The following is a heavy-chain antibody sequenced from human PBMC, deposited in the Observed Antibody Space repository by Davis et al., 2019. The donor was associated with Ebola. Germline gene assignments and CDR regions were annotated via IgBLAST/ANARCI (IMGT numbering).Heavy chain of an antibody. CDR1: GGSISSDY. J-gene: IGHJ6*02. CDR2: IYYTGST. V-gene: IGHV4-59*01. CDR3: AKYCGSSICFDRAMDV. Sequence: SETLSLTCTVSGGSISSDYWSWTRQPPGKGLEWIGYIYYTGSTNYNPPLRSRVTISVDTSKNQFSLKLTSVTAADTAVYYCAKYCGSSICFDRAMDVWGQGTTVTVSS. D-gene: IGHD2-2*01.